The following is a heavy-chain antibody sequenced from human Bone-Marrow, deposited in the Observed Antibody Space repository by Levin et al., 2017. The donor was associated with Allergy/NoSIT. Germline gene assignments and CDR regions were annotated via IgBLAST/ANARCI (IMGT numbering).Heavy chain of an antibody. V-gene: IGHV3-21*01. D-gene: IGHD2/OR15-2a*01. CDR1: GFTFSDYS. J-gene: IGHJ3*01. Sequence: GGSLRLSFIVSGFTFSDYSIYWVRQAPGKGLEWISSISSDSSDLYYADSVKGRFTISRDNAKNSLNLQVSSLRAEDTAVYHCVKGIIGDVRVAHKEAFDVWGQGTMVTVSS. CDR2: ISSDSSDL. CDR3: VKGIIGDVRVAHKEAFDV.